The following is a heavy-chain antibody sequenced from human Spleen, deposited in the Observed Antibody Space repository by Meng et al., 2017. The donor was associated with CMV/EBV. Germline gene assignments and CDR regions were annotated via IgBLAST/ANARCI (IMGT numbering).Heavy chain of an antibody. D-gene: IGHD2-2*01. Sequence: KVSCKGSGYSYTSYWIAWVRQMPGKGLEWMGIIYPGDTDTTYSPSFQGKVTISADKSISTAYLQWSSLKASDTAMYYCARQLDTRTWDNWFDPWGQGTLVTVSS. V-gene: IGHV5-51*01. J-gene: IGHJ5*02. CDR1: GYSYTSYW. CDR3: ARQLDTRTWDNWFDP. CDR2: IYPGDTDT.